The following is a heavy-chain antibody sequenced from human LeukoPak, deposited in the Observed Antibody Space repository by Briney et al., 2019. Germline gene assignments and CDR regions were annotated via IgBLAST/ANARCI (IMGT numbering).Heavy chain of an antibody. V-gene: IGHV4-34*01. J-gene: IGHJ4*02. CDR3: ARAITYSGYEHFDY. CDR2: INHSGST. D-gene: IGHD5-12*01. Sequence: SETLSLTCAVYGGSFSDYYWTWIRQPPGKGLEWIGEINHSGSTNYNPSLKSRVTISVHTSKNQFSLKLSSVTAADTAVYYCARAITYSGYEHFDYWGQGTLVTVSS. CDR1: GGSFSDYY.